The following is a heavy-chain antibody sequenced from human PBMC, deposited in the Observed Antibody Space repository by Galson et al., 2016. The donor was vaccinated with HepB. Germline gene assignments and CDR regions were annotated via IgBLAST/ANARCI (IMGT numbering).Heavy chain of an antibody. D-gene: IGHD4-17*01. CDR1: GASISRGDYC. J-gene: IGHJ4*02. Sequence: TLSLTCTVSGASISRGDYCWSWIRQPPGRGLEWPGYISYDGSSYYNPSLTGRVSMSVDASKNQFSLNLSSVTAADTAIYYCARERDGDFLMFAHWGQGTLVTVSS. CDR3: ARERDGDFLMFAH. V-gene: IGHV4-30-4*01. CDR2: ISYDGSS.